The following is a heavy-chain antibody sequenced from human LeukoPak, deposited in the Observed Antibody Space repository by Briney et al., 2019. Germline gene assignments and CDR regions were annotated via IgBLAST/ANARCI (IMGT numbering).Heavy chain of an antibody. V-gene: IGHV1-18*01. D-gene: IGHD3-10*01. J-gene: IGHJ5*02. Sequence: ASVKVSCKASGYTFTSYGISWVRQAPGQGLEWMGWISAYNGNTNYAQKLQGRVTMTTDTSTSTAYMELRSLRSDDTAVYYCARDEPMVRGVKGKNWFDPWGQGTLVTVSS. CDR2: ISAYNGNT. CDR3: ARDEPMVRGVKGKNWFDP. CDR1: GYTFTSYG.